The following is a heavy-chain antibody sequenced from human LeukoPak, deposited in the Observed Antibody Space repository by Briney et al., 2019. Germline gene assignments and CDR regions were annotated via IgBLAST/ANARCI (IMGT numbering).Heavy chain of an antibody. Sequence: SETLSLTCTVSGDSISSYYWGWIRQPPGKGLEWIGYIYYRGSTNYNPSLKSRVIISVDTSKNQFSLKLSSVTAADTAVYYCARGIAAAGTLRHWFDPWGQGTLVTVSS. CDR1: GDSISSYY. V-gene: IGHV4-59*01. D-gene: IGHD6-13*01. J-gene: IGHJ5*02. CDR2: IYYRGST. CDR3: ARGIAAAGTLRHWFDP.